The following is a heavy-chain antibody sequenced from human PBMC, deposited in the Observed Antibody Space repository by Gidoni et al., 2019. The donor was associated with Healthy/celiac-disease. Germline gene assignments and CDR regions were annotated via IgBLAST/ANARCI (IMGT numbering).Heavy chain of an antibody. Sequence: QVQLVQAGAEVKKHGYSGKVACKAAGGTFSSYAISRVRQAPGQGLEWMGGFIPLFGTATYAQKFQGSVTITADKSPSAAYMVLSSLRSEDTAVYYCARYCSSTSCGPNYYSYGMDVWGQGTTVTVSS. D-gene: IGHD2-2*01. CDR1: GGTFSSYA. CDR3: ARYCSSTSCGPNYYSYGMDV. CDR2: FIPLFGTA. V-gene: IGHV1-69*06. J-gene: IGHJ6*02.